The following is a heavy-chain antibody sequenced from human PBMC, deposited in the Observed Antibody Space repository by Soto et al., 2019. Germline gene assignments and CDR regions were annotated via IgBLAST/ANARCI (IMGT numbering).Heavy chain of an antibody. CDR3: ARKDPSSCSSTSCYTHYYYYYGMDV. V-gene: IGHV3-48*03. J-gene: IGHJ6*02. Sequence: EVQLVESGGGLVQPGGSLRLSCAASGFTFSSYEMNWVRQAPGKGLEWVSYISSSGSTIYYADSVKGRFTISRDNAKNSLYRQMNSLRAEDTAVYYCARKDPSSCSSTSCYTHYYYYYGMDVWGQGTTVTVSS. CDR1: GFTFSSYE. D-gene: IGHD2-2*02. CDR2: ISSSGSTI.